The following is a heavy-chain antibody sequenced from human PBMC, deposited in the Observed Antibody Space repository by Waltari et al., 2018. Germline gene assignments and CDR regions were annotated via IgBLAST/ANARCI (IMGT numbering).Heavy chain of an antibody. J-gene: IGHJ4*02. V-gene: IGHV1-58*02. CDR1: ALTFTTSA. CDR3: AAVLFGWELSR. Sequence: HMQRLQSGPEVMKPGCPATVSCQATALTFTTSATQWVRQARGQRREGIGCIAVGSGNTNYAQKFQDRVTITSDMSTSTAYMELSSLRSEDTAVYYCAAVLFGWELSRWGQGTLVTVSS. CDR2: IAVGSGNT. D-gene: IGHD1-26*01.